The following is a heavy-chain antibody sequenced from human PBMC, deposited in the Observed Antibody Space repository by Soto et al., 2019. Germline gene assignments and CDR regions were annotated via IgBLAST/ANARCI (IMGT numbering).Heavy chain of an antibody. Sequence: SETLSLTCTVSGGSVSSGAYYWTWIRQRPGKGLEWIGYIYYSGSTYYSPSLKSRLSISLDTSKNQFSLRLSSVTAADTTMYYCARARLRAVYAFDIWGQGTMVTVSS. V-gene: IGHV4-31*03. J-gene: IGHJ3*02. CDR2: IYYSGST. D-gene: IGHD5-12*01. CDR1: GGSVSSGAYY. CDR3: ARARLRAVYAFDI.